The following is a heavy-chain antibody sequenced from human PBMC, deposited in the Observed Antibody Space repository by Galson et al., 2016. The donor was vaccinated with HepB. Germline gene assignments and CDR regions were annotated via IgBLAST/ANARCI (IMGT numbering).Heavy chain of an antibody. CDR1: GFTFDNYA. J-gene: IGHJ2*01. CDR3: AKDPRYSSSYYPYWYFDL. CDR2: ISWNSGAI. Sequence: SLRLSCAASGFTFDNYAMHWVRQAPGKGLEWVSGISWNSGAIGYADPVKGRFSISRDNAKNSLYLQMNSLRVEDTALYYCAKDPRYSSSYYPYWYFDLWGRGTLVTVSS. V-gene: IGHV3-9*01. D-gene: IGHD6-13*01.